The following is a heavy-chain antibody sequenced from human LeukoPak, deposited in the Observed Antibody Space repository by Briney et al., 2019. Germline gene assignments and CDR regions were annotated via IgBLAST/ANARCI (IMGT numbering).Heavy chain of an antibody. CDR3: ARDRANIVVVSASEY. J-gene: IGHJ4*02. CDR1: GFTFSDYS. V-gene: IGHV3-21*01. CDR2: ITSSGTYI. D-gene: IGHD2-21*01. Sequence: GGSLRLSCAASGFTFSDYSMNWVRPAPGKGLEWVSSITSSGTYIYYADSVKGRFTISRDNAKNSLYLQMNSLRAEDTAIYYCARDRANIVVVSASEYWGQGTLVTVSS.